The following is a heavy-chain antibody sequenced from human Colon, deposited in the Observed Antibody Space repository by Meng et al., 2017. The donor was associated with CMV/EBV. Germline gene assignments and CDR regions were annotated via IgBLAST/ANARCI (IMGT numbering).Heavy chain of an antibody. CDR3: VRDPRNGRIRAGMDV. CDR2: ITGSSHTT. CDR1: GLTFTSSA. V-gene: IGHV3-23*01. D-gene: IGHD1-14*01. Sequence: GALKISCAASGLTFTSSALGWVRQAPGKGLEWVATITGSSHTTYYADSVKGRVIISRDNSKNTVYLEMNSLKPEDTAKYYCVRDPRNGRIRAGMDVWGQGTTVTVSS. J-gene: IGHJ6*02.